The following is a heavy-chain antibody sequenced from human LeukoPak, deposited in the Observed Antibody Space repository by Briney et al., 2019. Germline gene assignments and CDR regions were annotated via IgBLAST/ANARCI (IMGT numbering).Heavy chain of an antibody. J-gene: IGHJ4*02. CDR2: IQYDGSRK. V-gene: IGHV3-30*02. CDR3: AKDIGSYYDY. Sequence: GGSLRLSCVASGFTFSSNGMHWVRQAPGKGLEWVTFIQYDGSRKYYADSVKGRFTISRDNSKNTLYLEMNSLRAEDTAVYYCAKDIGSYYDYWGQGILVTVSS. CDR1: GFTFSSNG. D-gene: IGHD3-10*01.